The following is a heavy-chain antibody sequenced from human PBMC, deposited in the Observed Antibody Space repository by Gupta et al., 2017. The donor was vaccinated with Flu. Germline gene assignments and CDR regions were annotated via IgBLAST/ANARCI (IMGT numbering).Heavy chain of an antibody. J-gene: IGHJ4*02. CDR3: AKEVKRETRRAYYLDS. V-gene: IGHV3-30*18. CDR2: ISYDGSNK. Sequence: QVQLVESGGGVVQPGESVRLSCEGSGFAFRSYGIHWVRQAPGKGLEWVAIISYDGSNKYYADALQGRIAISRDNSKNTVFLEIRSLKREDTAVYYCAKEVKRETRRAYYLDSWGQGSLVTVPS. D-gene: IGHD2-21*01. CDR1: GFAFRSYG.